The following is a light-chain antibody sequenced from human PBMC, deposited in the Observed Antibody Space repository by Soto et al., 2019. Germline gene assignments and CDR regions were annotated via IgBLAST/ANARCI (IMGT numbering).Light chain of an antibody. V-gene: IGKV1-5*03. CDR1: QTISSW. CDR3: QQYGSSYPWT. Sequence: DIQMTQSPSTLSGSVGDRVTITYRASQTISSWLAWYQQKPGKAPKLLIYKASTLKSGVPSRFSGSGSGTDFTLTIRRLEPEDFAVYYCQQYGSSYPWTFGQGTKVDI. J-gene: IGKJ1*01. CDR2: KAS.